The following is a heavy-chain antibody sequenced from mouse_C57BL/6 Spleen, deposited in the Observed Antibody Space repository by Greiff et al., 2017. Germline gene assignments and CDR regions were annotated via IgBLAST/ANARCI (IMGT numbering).Heavy chain of an antibody. CDR1: GFTFSDYG. J-gene: IGHJ2*01. CDR3: ARVYGNYNYFDY. Sequence: EVQGVESGGGLVQPGGSLKLSCAASGFTFSDYGMHWVRQAPEKGLEWVAYISSGSSTFSYAEPVKVRFPISSSNAKTTLFLQITRLRSEDTAMYYCARVYGNYNYFDYWGQGTTLTVSS. D-gene: IGHD2-1*01. CDR2: ISSGSSTF. V-gene: IGHV5-17*01.